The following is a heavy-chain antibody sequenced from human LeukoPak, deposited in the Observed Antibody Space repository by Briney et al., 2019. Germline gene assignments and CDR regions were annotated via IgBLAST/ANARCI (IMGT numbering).Heavy chain of an antibody. CDR3: ARIEGGTFTYDY. CDR1: GGTFSSNA. V-gene: IGHV1-69*13. CDR2: IIPMFGTA. J-gene: IGHJ4*02. Sequence: SVKVSCKASGGTFSSNAISWVRQAPGQGLEWMGGIIPMFGTANYAQKFQGRVKITADESTNTAYMELSSLRSEDTAVYYCARIEGGTFTYDYWGQGTLVTVSS. D-gene: IGHD2-15*01.